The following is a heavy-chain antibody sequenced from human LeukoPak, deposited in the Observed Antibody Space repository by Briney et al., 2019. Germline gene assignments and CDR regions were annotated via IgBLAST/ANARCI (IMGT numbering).Heavy chain of an antibody. CDR1: GFAFGNDA. V-gene: IGHV3-7*01. CDR2: IKQDGSEK. Sequence: GSLRLSCAASGFAFGNDAMNWVRQAPGKGLEWVANIKQDGSEKYYVDSVKGRFTISRDNAKNSLYLQMNSLRAEDTAVYYCARDCIVVVPAASDYYYYGMDVWGQGTTVTGSS. J-gene: IGHJ6*02. D-gene: IGHD2-2*01. CDR3: ARDCIVVVPAASDYYYYGMDV.